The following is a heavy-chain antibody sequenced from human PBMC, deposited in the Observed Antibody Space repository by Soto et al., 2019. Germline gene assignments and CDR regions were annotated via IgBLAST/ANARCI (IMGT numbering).Heavy chain of an antibody. Sequence: HPGGSLRLSCAASGFTFSSYAMSWVRQAPGKGLEWVSAISGSGGSTYYADTVKGRFTISRDNSKNTLYLQMNSLRAEDMAVYYCASDFPSFTSQGYYYHYYYGMDVWGQGTTVTVSS. CDR2: ISGSGGST. CDR1: GFTFSSYA. CDR3: ASDFPSFTSQGYYYHYYYGMDV. J-gene: IGHJ6*02. V-gene: IGHV3-23*01. D-gene: IGHD1-26*01.